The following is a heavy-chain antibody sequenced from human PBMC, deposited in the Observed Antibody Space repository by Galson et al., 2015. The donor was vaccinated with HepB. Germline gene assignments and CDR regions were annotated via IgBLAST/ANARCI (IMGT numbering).Heavy chain of an antibody. J-gene: IGHJ4*02. Sequence: SLRLSCAASGFTFSSYDMHWVRQAPGKGLEWVAVIWSDGNDKYSADSVKGRFTISRDNSKNRLFLQMNRLRVEDTAVYYCARERRAGTDLDYWGQGTLVIVSS. CDR1: GFTFSSYD. V-gene: IGHV3-33*01. CDR3: ARERRAGTDLDY. D-gene: IGHD6-19*01. CDR2: IWSDGNDK.